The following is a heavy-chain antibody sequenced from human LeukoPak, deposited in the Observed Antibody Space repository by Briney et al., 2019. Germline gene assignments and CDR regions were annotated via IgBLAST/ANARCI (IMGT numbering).Heavy chain of an antibody. V-gene: IGHV3-7*01. D-gene: IGHD5-12*01. CDR3: ALNSGYYRLDS. CDR1: GFTFSDVW. Sequence: PGGSLRLSCAASGFTFSDVWMTWVRQAPGKGLEWVATISNDESHRHYADSVRGRFTISRDNAEKLLYLQMNSLRADDTAMYYCALNSGYYRLDSWGQSTLVIVSS. CDR2: ISNDESHR. J-gene: IGHJ4*02.